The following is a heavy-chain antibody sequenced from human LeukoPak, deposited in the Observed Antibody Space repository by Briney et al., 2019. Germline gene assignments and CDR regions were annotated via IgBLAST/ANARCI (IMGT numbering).Heavy chain of an antibody. CDR2: IYHSGST. CDR3: ARVGSWYGNFDY. D-gene: IGHD6-13*01. J-gene: IGHJ4*02. CDR1: GGSISSGGYS. Sequence: SQTLSLTCAVSGGSISSGGYSWSWIRQPPGKGLEWIGYIYHSGSTYYNPSLKSRVTISVDRSKNQFSLKLSSVTAADTAVYYCARVGSWYGNFDYWGQGTLVTVS. V-gene: IGHV4-30-2*01.